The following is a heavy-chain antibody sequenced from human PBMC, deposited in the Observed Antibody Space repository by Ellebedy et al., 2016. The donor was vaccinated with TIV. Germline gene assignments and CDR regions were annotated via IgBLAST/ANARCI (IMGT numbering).Heavy chain of an antibody. D-gene: IGHD2-21*02. CDR1: GGSISSGDYY. V-gene: IGHV4-30-4*01. J-gene: IGHJ4*02. CDR2: ILYSGST. CDR3: ARMRYCGGDCWYFDY. Sequence: MPSETLSLTCTVSGGSISSGDYYWSWIRQPTGKGLEWIGYILYSGSTYYNPSLKSRVTISVDTSKNQFSLNLSSVTAADTAVYYCARMRYCGGDCWYFDYWGQGTLVTVSS.